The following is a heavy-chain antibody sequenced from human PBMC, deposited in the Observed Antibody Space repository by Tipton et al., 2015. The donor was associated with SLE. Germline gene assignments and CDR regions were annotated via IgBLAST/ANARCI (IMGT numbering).Heavy chain of an antibody. V-gene: IGHV4-38-2*02. Sequence: TLSLTCTVSGYSISSGYYWGWIRQPPGKGLEWIGSIHYSGGTYYNPSLKSRGTISVDTSKNQFSLKLTSVTAADTAVYYWASLDFWSGYWGFQHWGQGTLVTVSS. D-gene: IGHD3-3*01. J-gene: IGHJ1*01. CDR1: GYSISSGYY. CDR2: IHYSGGT. CDR3: ASLDFWSGYWGFQH.